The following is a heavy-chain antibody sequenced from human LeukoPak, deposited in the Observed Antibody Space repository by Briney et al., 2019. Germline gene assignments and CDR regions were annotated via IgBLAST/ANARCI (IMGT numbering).Heavy chain of an antibody. CDR2: IYYTGST. V-gene: IGHV4-59*05. J-gene: IGHJ6*03. CDR1: GGSISSYY. Sequence: NPSETLSLTCTVSGGSISSYYWSWIRQPPGKGLEWIGSIYYTGSTYYNPSLKSRVTISVDTSKNQFSLKLSSVTAADTAVYYCARLHYGGNYGYYYYYMDVWGKGTTVTISS. CDR3: ARLHYGGNYGYYYYYMDV. D-gene: IGHD4-23*01.